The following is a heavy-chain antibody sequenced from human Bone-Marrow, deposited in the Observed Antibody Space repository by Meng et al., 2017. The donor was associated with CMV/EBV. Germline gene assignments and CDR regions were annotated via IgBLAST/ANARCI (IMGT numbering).Heavy chain of an antibody. D-gene: IGHD6-25*01. CDR3: AREGGFLLYGLDV. Sequence: ASVKVSCKASGGTFSSYAINWVRQAPGQGLEWMGWVNTKRGHTRYAQKFQGRLSITRDTSMTTAYMELTNLRSDDTAVYYCAREGGFLLYGLDVWGQGTTVTVSS. J-gene: IGHJ6*02. CDR2: VNTKRGHT. CDR1: GGTFSSYA. V-gene: IGHV1-8*02.